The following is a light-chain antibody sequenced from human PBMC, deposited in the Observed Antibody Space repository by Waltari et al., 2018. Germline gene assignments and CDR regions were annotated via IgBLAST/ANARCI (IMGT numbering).Light chain of an antibody. CDR1: IHNIGITT. J-gene: IGLJ3*02. CDR2: STT. CDR3: GAWDDGVKEWV. Sequence: QSVLTQPPSASVTPGRRVTISRSGTIHNIGITTVNWYQQFPGSAPKLLIFSTTQRPSGVPDRFSASKSGTSASLAINGLQAADEADYYCGAWDDGVKEWVFGGGTKLTVL. V-gene: IGLV1-44*01.